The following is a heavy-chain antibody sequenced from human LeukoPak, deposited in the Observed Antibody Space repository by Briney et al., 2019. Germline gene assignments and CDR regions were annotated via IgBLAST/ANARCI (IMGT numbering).Heavy chain of an antibody. Sequence: GGSLRLSCAASGFTFSDYYMSWIRQAPGKGLEWVSYISSSGSTIYYADSVKGRFTISRDNSKNTLYLQMNSLRAEDTAVYYCARDSLAVPGLYGMDVWGQGTTVTVSS. CDR1: GFTFSDYY. J-gene: IGHJ6*02. CDR3: ARDSLAVPGLYGMDV. V-gene: IGHV3-11*01. D-gene: IGHD2-2*01. CDR2: ISSSGSTI.